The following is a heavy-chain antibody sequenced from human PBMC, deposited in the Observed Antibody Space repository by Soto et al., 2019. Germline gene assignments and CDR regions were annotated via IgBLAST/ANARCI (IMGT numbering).Heavy chain of an antibody. D-gene: IGHD5-12*01. Sequence: GGSLRLSCAASGFTFSSYGMHWVRQAPGKGLEWVAVISYDGSNKYYADSVKGRFTISRDNSKNTLYLQMNSLRAEDTAVYYCAKDVDIVATIGLYTDYWGQGTLVTVSS. CDR1: GFTFSSYG. J-gene: IGHJ4*02. V-gene: IGHV3-30*18. CDR3: AKDVDIVATIGLYTDY. CDR2: ISYDGSNK.